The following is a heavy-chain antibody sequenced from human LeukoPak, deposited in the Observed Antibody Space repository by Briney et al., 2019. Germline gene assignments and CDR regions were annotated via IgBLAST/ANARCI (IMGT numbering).Heavy chain of an antibody. CDR2: INHSGST. Sequence: SETLSLTCTVSGGSISSSSYYWGWIRQPPGKGLGWIGEINHSGSTNYNPSLESRVTISVDTSKNQFSLKLSSVTAADTAVYYCAVLTGYYYDSSGSDWFDPWGQGTLVTVSS. CDR1: GGSISSSSYY. V-gene: IGHV4-39*07. J-gene: IGHJ5*02. CDR3: AVLTGYYYDSSGSDWFDP. D-gene: IGHD3-22*01.